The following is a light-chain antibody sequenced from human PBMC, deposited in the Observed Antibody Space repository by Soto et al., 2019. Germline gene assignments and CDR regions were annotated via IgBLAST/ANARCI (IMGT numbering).Light chain of an antibody. Sequence: EIVLTQSPGTLSLSPGERATLSGRASQSVSSSYLAWYQQKPGQAPRLLIYGAASRATGIPDRFSGSGSGTDFTLTIGRLEPEDFAVYYCQQYGSSPRTFGQGTKVDIK. CDR2: GAA. J-gene: IGKJ1*01. CDR3: QQYGSSPRT. V-gene: IGKV3-20*01. CDR1: QSVSSSY.